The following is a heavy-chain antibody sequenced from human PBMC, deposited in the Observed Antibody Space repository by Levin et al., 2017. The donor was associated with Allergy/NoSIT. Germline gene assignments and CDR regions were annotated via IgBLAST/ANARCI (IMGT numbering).Heavy chain of an antibody. CDR2: IYYSGST. CDR3: ARLWGGALEWLLENDY. J-gene: IGHJ4*02. Sequence: SETLSLTCTVSGGSISSSSYYWGWIRQPPGKGLEWIGSIYYSGSTYYNPSLKSRVTISVDTSKNQFSLKLSSVTAADTAVYYCARLWGGALEWLLENDYWGQGTLVTVSS. D-gene: IGHD3-3*01. CDR1: GGSISSSSYY. V-gene: IGHV4-39*01.